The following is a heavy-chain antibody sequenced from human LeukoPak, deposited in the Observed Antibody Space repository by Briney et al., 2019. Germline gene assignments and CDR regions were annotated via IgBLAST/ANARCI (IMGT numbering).Heavy chain of an antibody. D-gene: IGHD6-19*01. CDR3: ARRVYNSGWYIDY. CDR1: GFTVRRNN. J-gene: IGHJ4*02. Sequence: PGGSLRPSCAPPGFTVRRNNMSWVRQAPGKGLEWVSVIYSGGSTYYADSVKGRFTISRDNAKNSLYLQMNSLRAEDTAVYYCARRVYNSGWYIDYWGQGTLVTVSS. V-gene: IGHV3-53*01. CDR2: IYSGGST.